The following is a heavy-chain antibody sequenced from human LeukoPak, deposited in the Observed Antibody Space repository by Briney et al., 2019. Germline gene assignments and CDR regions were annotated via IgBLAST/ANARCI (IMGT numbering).Heavy chain of an antibody. CDR2: INTNTGNP. CDR3: ARDQEGFDY. V-gene: IGHV7-4-1*02. Sequence: GASVKVSCKASGYTFTSYYMHWVRQAPGQGLEWMGWINTNTGNPTYAQGFTGRFVFSLDTSVSTASLQINTLKAEDTAVYYCARDQEGFDYWGQGTLVTVSS. CDR1: GYTFTSYY. J-gene: IGHJ4*02.